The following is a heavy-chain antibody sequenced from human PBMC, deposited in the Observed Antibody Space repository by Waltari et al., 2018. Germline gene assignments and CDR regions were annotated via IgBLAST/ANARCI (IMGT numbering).Heavy chain of an antibody. CDR3: ARDLQPYYYYYGMDV. V-gene: IGHV3-30*01. CDR2: ISYDGSNK. D-gene: IGHD4-4*01. CDR1: GFTFSSFA. Sequence: QVQLVESGGGVVQPGRSLRLSCAASGFTFSSFAMHWVRQAPGKGLEWVAVISYDGSNKYYADSVKGRFTISRDNSKNTLYLQMNSLRAEDTAVYYCARDLQPYYYYYGMDVWGQGTTVTVSS. J-gene: IGHJ6*02.